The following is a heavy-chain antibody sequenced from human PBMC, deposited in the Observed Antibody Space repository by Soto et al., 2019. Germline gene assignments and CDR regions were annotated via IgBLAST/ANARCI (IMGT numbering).Heavy chain of an antibody. D-gene: IGHD4-4*01. CDR1: GFTFSSYG. CDR2: ISSDGTSR. V-gene: IGHV3-30*18. Sequence: GGSLRLSCAASGFTFSSYGMHWVRQAPGKGLEWVAVISSDGTSRFYADSVKGRFTISRDNSKNTLYLQMSSLRAEDTAMYYCAKVRVKDYYYYAMDVWGQGTTVTVSS. CDR3: AKVRVKDYYYYAMDV. J-gene: IGHJ6*02.